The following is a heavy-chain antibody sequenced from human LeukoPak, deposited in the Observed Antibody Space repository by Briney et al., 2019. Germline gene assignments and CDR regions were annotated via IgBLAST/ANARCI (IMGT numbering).Heavy chain of an antibody. CDR3: ARQYYDILTGYYIHFDY. J-gene: IGHJ4*02. V-gene: IGHV5-51*01. CDR1: GYSFYTYW. D-gene: IGHD3-9*01. CDR2: IWPGDSDT. Sequence: GESLKISCVGCGYSFYTYWIGWVRQVPGKGLEGIGIIWPGDSDTKYSPSFEGQVTMSVDKSISITYWQWSSLKASETAIYCCARQYYDILTGYYIHFDYWGQGTLVTVSS.